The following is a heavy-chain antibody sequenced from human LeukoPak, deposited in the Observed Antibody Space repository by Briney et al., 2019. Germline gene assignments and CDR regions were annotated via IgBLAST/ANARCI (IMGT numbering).Heavy chain of an antibody. CDR1: GFTFSNYD. CDR2: IGTAGDT. CDR3: ASSPAYSSSWYAIDN. J-gene: IGHJ4*02. D-gene: IGHD6-13*01. V-gene: IGHV3-13*01. Sequence: GSLRLSCAASGFTFSNYDMHWVRQAAGKGLEWVSGIGTAGDTYYPGSVKGRFTISRENAKNSLYLHVNSLSAGDTAVYYCASSPAYSSSWYAIDNWGQGTLVTVSS.